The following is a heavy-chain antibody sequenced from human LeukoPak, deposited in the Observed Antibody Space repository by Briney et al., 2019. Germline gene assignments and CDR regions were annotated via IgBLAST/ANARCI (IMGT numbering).Heavy chain of an antibody. D-gene: IGHD1-1*01. J-gene: IGHJ4*02. CDR2: IKSKTGGGTT. CDR1: GFTFSNAW. CDR3: TTYVAGTNY. V-gene: IGHV3-15*01. Sequence: GGSLRLSCAASGFTFSNAWMSWVRPAPGKGLELVGRIKSKTGGGTTDYAAPVKGRFTISRDDSKNTLYLQMNSLKTEDTAVYYCTTYVAGTNYWGQGTLVTVSS.